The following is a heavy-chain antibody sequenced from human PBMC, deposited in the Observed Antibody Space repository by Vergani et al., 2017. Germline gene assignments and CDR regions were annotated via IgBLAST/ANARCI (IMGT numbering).Heavy chain of an antibody. Sequence: QLQLQESGPGLVKPSETLSLTCTVSGGSISSSSYYWGWIRQPPGKGLEWIGSIYYSGSTDYNPSLKSRVTISVDTAKNQFSLKLSSVTAADAAVYYCARPTAADDWAFDYWGQGTLVTVSS. V-gene: IGHV4-39*01. CDR2: IYYSGST. CDR1: GGSISSSSYY. D-gene: IGHD3-9*01. J-gene: IGHJ4*02. CDR3: ARPTAADDWAFDY.